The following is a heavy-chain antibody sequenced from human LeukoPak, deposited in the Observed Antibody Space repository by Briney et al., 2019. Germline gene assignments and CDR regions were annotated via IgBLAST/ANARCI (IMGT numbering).Heavy chain of an antibody. CDR1: GFTFSSYA. V-gene: IGHV3-23*01. D-gene: IGHD3-22*01. CDR3: AKVHYDSSGRSFDY. J-gene: IGHJ4*02. CDR2: ISGSGGST. Sequence: HPGGSLRLSCAASGFTFSSYAMSWVRQAPGKGLEWVSAISGSGGSTYYADSVKGRFTISRDNSKNTLYLQMNSLRAEDTAVYYCAKVHYDSSGRSFDYWGQGTLVTVSS.